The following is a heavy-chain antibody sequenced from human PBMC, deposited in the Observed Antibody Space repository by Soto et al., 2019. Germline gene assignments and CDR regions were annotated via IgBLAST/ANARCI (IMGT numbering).Heavy chain of an antibody. J-gene: IGHJ2*01. CDR2: IFDSGST. CDR1: GGSISGGVHS. CDR3: AREIMPLTNDWYFDL. Sequence: QVQLQESGPGLVKPSEPLSLTCTVSGGSISGGVHSWSWIRQPPGKGLEWLGHIFDSGSTYYNPSLKSRLTISVDTSKNQFSLRLSSVTAADTAVYYCAREIMPLTNDWYFDLWGRGTLVTVSS. D-gene: IGHD2-8*01. V-gene: IGHV4-30-4*01.